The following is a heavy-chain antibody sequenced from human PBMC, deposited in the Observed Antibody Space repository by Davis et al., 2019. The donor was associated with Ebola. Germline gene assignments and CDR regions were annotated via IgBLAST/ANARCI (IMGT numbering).Heavy chain of an antibody. CDR1: GFTFSSYG. J-gene: IGHJ4*02. CDR3: ARDSVFSSSWYDY. Sequence: PGGSLRLSCAASGFTFSSYGMHWIRQAPGKELEWVAVIWYDGSNKYYADSVKGRFTISRDNSKNTLYLQMNSLRAEDTAVYYCARDSVFSSSWYDYWGQGTLVTVSS. V-gene: IGHV3-33*01. CDR2: IWYDGSNK. D-gene: IGHD6-13*01.